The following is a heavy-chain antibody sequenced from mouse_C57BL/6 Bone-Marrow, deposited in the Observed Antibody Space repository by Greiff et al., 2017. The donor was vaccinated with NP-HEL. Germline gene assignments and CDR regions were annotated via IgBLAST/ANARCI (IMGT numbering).Heavy chain of an antibody. CDR1: GFTFSSYT. J-gene: IGHJ2*01. CDR3: ARKGETPFDY. V-gene: IGHV5-9*01. CDR2: ISGGGGNT. Sequence: EVKLVESGGGLVKPGGSLKLSCAASGFTFSSYTMSWVRQTPEQRLEWVATISGGGGNTYYPDSVKGRFTISRDNAKNTLYLQMSSLRSEDTALYYCARKGETPFDYWGQGTTLTVSS.